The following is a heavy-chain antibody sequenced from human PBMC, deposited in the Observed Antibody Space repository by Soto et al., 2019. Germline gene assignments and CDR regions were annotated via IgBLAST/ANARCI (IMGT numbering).Heavy chain of an antibody. J-gene: IGHJ4*02. CDR1: GGSISSSSYY. V-gene: IGHV4-39*01. CDR2: IYYSGST. CDR3: ARHMDYSDGSFAY. Sequence: PSETLSLTCTVSGGSISSSSYYWGWIRQPPGKGLEWIGSIYYSGSTYYNPSLKSRVTISVDTSKNQFSLKLSSVTAADTAVYYCARHMDYSDGSFAYWGQGTLVTAPQ. D-gene: IGHD4-17*01.